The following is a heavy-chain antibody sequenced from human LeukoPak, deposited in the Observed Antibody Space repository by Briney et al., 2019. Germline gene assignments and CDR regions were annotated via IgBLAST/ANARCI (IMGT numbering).Heavy chain of an antibody. Sequence: GGSLRLSCAASGFTFSSYGMHWVRQAPGKGLEWVAVISYDGSNKYYADSVKGRFTISRDNSKNTLYLQMNSLRAEDTAVYYCAKAPTYDSSGYNDYWGQGTLVTVSS. V-gene: IGHV3-30*18. CDR2: ISYDGSNK. CDR1: GFTFSSYG. J-gene: IGHJ4*02. D-gene: IGHD3-22*01. CDR3: AKAPTYDSSGYNDY.